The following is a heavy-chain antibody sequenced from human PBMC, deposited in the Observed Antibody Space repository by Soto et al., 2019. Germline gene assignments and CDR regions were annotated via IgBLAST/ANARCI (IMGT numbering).Heavy chain of an antibody. D-gene: IGHD6-19*01. V-gene: IGHV1-8*01. J-gene: IGHJ4*02. CDR2: MNPNSGNT. CDR3: AKSNGNGSIAVAGTVDY. Sequence: ASVKVSCKASGYTFTSYDMNWVRQATGQGLEWMGWMNPNSGNTGYAQKFQGRVTMTRNTSISTAYMELSSLRSEDTAVYYCAKSNGNGSIAVAGTVDYWGQGTLVTVSS. CDR1: GYTFTSYD.